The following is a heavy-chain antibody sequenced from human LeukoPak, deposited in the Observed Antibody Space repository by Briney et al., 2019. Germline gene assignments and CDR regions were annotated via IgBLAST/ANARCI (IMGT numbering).Heavy chain of an antibody. CDR3: ARAHSSSWEY. D-gene: IGHD6-13*01. CDR1: GFTFSSYS. Sequence: PGGSLRLSCAASGFTFSSYSMNWVRQAPGKGLEWVSSISSSSSYIYYADSVKGRFTISRDNAKNSPYLQMNSLRAEDTAVYYCARAHSSSWEYWGQGTLVTVSS. V-gene: IGHV3-21*01. CDR2: ISSSSSYI. J-gene: IGHJ4*02.